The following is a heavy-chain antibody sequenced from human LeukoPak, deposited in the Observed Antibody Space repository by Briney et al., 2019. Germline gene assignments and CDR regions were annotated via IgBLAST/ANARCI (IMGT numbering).Heavy chain of an antibody. V-gene: IGHV3-23*01. CDR1: AFTFRPYA. CDR2: VSGSGGST. CDR3: AEGAASRGYTYVAN. D-gene: IGHD5-18*01. J-gene: IGHJ4*02. Sequence: GGSLRLSCAASAFTFRPYAMIWVRQAPGKGLEWVSTVSGSGGSTYYADSVKGRITISRDNSNNTLYLEMNSLRAEDTAVYYCAEGAASRGYTYVANWGQGTLVTVSS.